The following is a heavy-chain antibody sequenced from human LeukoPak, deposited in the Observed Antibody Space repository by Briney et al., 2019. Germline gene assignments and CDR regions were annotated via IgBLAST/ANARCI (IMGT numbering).Heavy chain of an antibody. D-gene: IGHD2-21*02. Sequence: GGSLRLSCAASGFTFSSYAMHWVRQAPGKGLEWVAVISYDGSNKYYADSVKGRFTISRDNSKNTLYLQMNSLRAEDTAVYYCARENTVVVTAFDYWGQGTLVTVSS. J-gene: IGHJ4*02. CDR1: GFTFSSYA. CDR3: ARENTVVVTAFDY. CDR2: ISYDGSNK. V-gene: IGHV3-30*04.